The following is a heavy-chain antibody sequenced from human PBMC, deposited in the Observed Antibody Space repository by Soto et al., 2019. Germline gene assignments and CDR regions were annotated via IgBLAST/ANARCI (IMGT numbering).Heavy chain of an antibody. V-gene: IGHV4-34*01. CDR3: AEMATIRGLVFDY. Sequence: QVQLQQWGAGLLKPSETLSLTCAVYGGSFSGYYWSWIRQPPGKGLEWIGEINHSGSTNYNPSLKSRVTISVDTSKNQVSLKLSSVTAADTAVYYFAEMATIRGLVFDYWGQGTLVTVSS. D-gene: IGHD5-12*01. CDR2: INHSGST. J-gene: IGHJ4*02. CDR1: GGSFSGYY.